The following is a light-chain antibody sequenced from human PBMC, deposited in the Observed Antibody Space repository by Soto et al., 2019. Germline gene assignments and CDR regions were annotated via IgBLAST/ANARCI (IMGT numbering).Light chain of an antibody. CDR3: QPYNIWPLT. V-gene: IGKV3-15*01. CDR1: QGICDT. J-gene: IGKJ4*01. Sequence: EVVMRQSPATLSVSTGEGATLSCRASQGICDTLAWYQHKPGQTPRLLIYDTSTRATGVPTRFSGSRSGAEFTLTINSLQSEDFAVYYCQPYNIWPLTFGGGTKVDIK. CDR2: DTS.